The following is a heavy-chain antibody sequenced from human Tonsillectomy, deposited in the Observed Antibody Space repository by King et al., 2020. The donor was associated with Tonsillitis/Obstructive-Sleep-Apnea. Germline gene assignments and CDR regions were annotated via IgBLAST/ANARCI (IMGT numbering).Heavy chain of an antibody. CDR1: GYTFTGYY. V-gene: IGHV1-2*02. J-gene: IGHJ3*02. D-gene: IGHD4/OR15-4a*01. CDR3: ARSGMGLAFDI. CDR2: IHHNSGGT. Sequence: VQLVESGAEVKKPGASVKVSCKASGYTFTGYYMQWVRQAPGQGLEWMGWIHHNSGGTKYAQQFQGRVTMTRDTSISTASMELCRLTSDDSAVDDCARSGMGLAFDIWGEGTMVTVS.